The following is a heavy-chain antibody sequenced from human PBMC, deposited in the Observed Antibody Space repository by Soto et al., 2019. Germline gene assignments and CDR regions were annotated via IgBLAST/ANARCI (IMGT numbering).Heavy chain of an antibody. Sequence: QVQLVQSGAEVKKPGASVKVSCKASGYTFTSYGISWVRQAPGQGLEWMGWISAYNGNTNYAQKLQGRVTMTTGTSTSTAYMELRSLRSDDTAVYYCARRGYYSPYYYYGMDVWGQGTTVTVSS. CDR3: ARRGYYSPYYYYGMDV. D-gene: IGHD3-22*01. CDR2: ISAYNGNT. V-gene: IGHV1-18*01. CDR1: GYTFTSYG. J-gene: IGHJ6*02.